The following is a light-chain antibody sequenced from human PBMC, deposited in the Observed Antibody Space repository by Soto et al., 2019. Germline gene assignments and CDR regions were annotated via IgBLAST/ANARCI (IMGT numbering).Light chain of an antibody. J-gene: IGLJ2*01. V-gene: IGLV2-8*01. CDR3: SSYAGSNNFGV. CDR1: SSDVGGYNY. Sequence: QSALTQPPSASGSPGQSVTISCTGTSSDVGGYNYVSWYQQHPGKAPKLMIYEVSKRPSGVPDRFSGSKSGNTASLTVSRLQAEDEADYYCSSYAGSNNFGVFGGGTKLTVL. CDR2: EVS.